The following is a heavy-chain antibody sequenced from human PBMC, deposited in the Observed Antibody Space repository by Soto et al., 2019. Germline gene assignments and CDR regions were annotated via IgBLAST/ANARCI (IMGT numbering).Heavy chain of an antibody. CDR3: ARMEWLRFLGY. Sequence: GGSLRLSCAASGFTFSSYDMHWVRQATGKGLEWVSAIGTAGDTYYPGSVKGRFTISRENAKNSLYLQMNSLRAEDTAVYYCARMEWLRFLGYWGQGTLVTVSS. V-gene: IGHV3-13*01. CDR1: GFTFSSYD. D-gene: IGHD5-12*01. J-gene: IGHJ4*02. CDR2: IGTAGDT.